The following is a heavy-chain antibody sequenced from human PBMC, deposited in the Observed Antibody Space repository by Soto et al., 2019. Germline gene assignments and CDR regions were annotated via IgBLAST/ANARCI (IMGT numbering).Heavy chain of an antibody. CDR1: GYTFTSYA. CDR2: ISAYNGNT. J-gene: IGHJ4*02. CDR3: ARDHGGGITFE. Sequence: QVQLVQSGAEVKKPGASVKVSCKASGYTFTSYAISWVRQAPGQGLEWMGWISAYNGNTKYAQKLQGRVTMTTDTXXXXAXXXXXXXXXXDTAVYXXARDHGGGITFEWGQGTLVTVSS. V-gene: IGHV1-18*01. D-gene: IGHD3-16*01.